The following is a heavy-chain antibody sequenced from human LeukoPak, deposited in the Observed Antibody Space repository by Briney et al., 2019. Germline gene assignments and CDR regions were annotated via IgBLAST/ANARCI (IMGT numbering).Heavy chain of an antibody. J-gene: IGHJ4*02. CDR3: ASHYDSSGYYPLTLSGNFDY. V-gene: IGHV1-69*13. D-gene: IGHD3-22*01. Sequence: GASVKVSCKASGGTFSSYAISWVRQAPGQGLEWMGGIIPIFGTANYAQKFQGRVTITADESTSTAYMELSSLRSGDTAVYYCASHYDSSGYYPLTLSGNFDYWGQGTLVTVSS. CDR2: IIPIFGTA. CDR1: GGTFSSYA.